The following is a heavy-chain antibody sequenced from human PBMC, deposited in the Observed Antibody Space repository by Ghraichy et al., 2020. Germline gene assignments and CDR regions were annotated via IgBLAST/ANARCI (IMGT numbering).Heavy chain of an antibody. CDR2: IKSKADSGTT. J-gene: IGHJ5*02. V-gene: IGHV3-15*01. CDR1: GFAFKNAW. D-gene: IGHD3-3*01. CDR3: CAQGRRIFGVVAWFDP. Sequence: LSLTCVASGFAFKNAWMNWVRQASGKGLEWVGRIKSKADSGTTEYAAPVNGRFTISRDDSNDTLYLEMSSLKSEDTALYYCCAQGRRIFGVVAWFDPWGQGTVVTVS.